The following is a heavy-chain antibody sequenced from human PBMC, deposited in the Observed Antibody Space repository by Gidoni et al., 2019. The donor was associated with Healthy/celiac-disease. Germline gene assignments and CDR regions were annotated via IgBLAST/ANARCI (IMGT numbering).Heavy chain of an antibody. V-gene: IGHV2-5*01. CDR3: AHAQYYDFWSGDLSFDY. CDR2: IYWNDDK. Sequence: QITLKESGPTLVKPTQTLTLTCTFSGFSLSTSGGGVGWIRQPPGKALEWLALIYWNDDKRYSPSLKSRLTITKDTSKNQVVLTMTNMDPVDTATYYCAHAQYYDFWSGDLSFDYWGQGTLVTVSS. D-gene: IGHD3-3*01. CDR1: GFSLSTSGGG. J-gene: IGHJ4*02.